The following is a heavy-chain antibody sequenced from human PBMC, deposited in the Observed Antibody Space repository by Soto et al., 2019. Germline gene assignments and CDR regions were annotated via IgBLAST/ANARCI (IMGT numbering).Heavy chain of an antibody. J-gene: IGHJ6*02. CDR3: TRGPSSANDYHYGLDV. CDR2: ISYDGSNV. CDR1: GFTFSTYT. Sequence: QVQLVESGGGVVQPGRSLRLSCAASGFTFSTYTMHWVRQAPGKGLEWVAVISYDGSNVYYADSVKGRFTISRDNSRNTLYLQMNSLRVEDTAVYYCTRGPSSANDYHYGLDVWGQGTTVTVSS. V-gene: IGHV3-30-3*01. D-gene: IGHD6-25*01.